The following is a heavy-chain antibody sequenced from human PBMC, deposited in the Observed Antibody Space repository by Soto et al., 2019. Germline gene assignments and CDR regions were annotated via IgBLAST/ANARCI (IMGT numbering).Heavy chain of an antibody. V-gene: IGHV3-23*01. D-gene: IGHD5-18*01. CDR2: ISGSVK. Sequence: GGSLRLSCAASGFTFRSYAMSWVRQAPGKGLEWVSAISGSVKNHADSVKGRFTISRDNAEKSLFLQMNSLRVDDTALYFCARDPGYSAFDIWGHGTMVTVSS. CDR1: GFTFRSYA. J-gene: IGHJ3*02. CDR3: ARDPGYSAFDI.